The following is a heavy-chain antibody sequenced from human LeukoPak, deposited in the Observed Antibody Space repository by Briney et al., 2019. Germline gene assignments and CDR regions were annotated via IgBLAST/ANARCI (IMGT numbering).Heavy chain of an antibody. D-gene: IGHD3-10*01. Sequence: TLSLTCTVSGGSISSYYWSWIRQPPGKALEWLAVTYWNNDKSYSPSLKSRLTITKDTSKNQVVLIMTNIDPVDTATYYCAHKGRGSGSYTMWGQGTLVTVSS. J-gene: IGHJ4*02. CDR3: AHKGRGSGSYTM. CDR2: TYWNNDK. V-gene: IGHV2-5*01. CDR1: GGSISSYYWS.